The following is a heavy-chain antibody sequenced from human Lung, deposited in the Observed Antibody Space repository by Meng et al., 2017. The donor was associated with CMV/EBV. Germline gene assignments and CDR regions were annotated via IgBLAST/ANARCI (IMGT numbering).Heavy chain of an antibody. CDR2: MNPNSGNT. J-gene: IGHJ4*02. CDR3: ARDGEGNFYGSGVYDF. V-gene: IGHV1-8*01. D-gene: IGHD3-22*01. Sequence: ASAKVSCKAAGETFTSYDINWVRQATGQGLEWLGWMNPNSGNTGYEQKFQGRVTLTTNISRSTAYMELSSLRSDDTAVYYCARDGEGNFYGSGVYDFWGQGTLVTVSS. CDR1: GETFTSYD.